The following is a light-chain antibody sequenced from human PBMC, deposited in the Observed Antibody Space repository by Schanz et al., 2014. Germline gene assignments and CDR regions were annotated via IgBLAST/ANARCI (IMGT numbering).Light chain of an antibody. CDR2: EVS. V-gene: IGLV2-8*01. J-gene: IGLJ1*01. CDR3: SSYAGSNTAYV. Sequence: QSALTQPPSASGSPGQSVTISCTGTSSDVGGYNYVSWYQQHPGKAPKLMIYEVSKRPSGVPDRFSGSKSGNTASLTVSGLQVEDEADYYCSSYAGSNTAYVFGTGTKLTVL. CDR1: SSDVGGYNY.